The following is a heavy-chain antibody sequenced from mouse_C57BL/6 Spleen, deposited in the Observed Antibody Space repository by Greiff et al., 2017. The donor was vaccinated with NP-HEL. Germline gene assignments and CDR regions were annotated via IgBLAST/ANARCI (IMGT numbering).Heavy chain of an antibody. V-gene: IGHV1-15*01. J-gene: IGHJ4*01. CDR2: IDPETGGT. CDR3: TRSGKGYYAMDY. D-gene: IGHD1-1*01. Sequence: QVQLKESGAELVRPGASVTLSCKASGYTFTDYEMHWVKQTPVHGLEWIGAIDPETGGTAYNQKFKGKAILTADKSSSTAYMERRSLTSEDSAVYYCTRSGKGYYAMDYWGQGTSVTVAS. CDR1: GYTFTDYE.